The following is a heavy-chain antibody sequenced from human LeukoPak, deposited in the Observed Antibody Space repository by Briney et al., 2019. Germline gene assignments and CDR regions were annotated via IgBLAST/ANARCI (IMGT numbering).Heavy chain of an antibody. J-gene: IGHJ3*02. V-gene: IGHV3-23*01. CDR3: ARERLTTTAFDI. D-gene: IGHD1-1*01. Sequence: GGSLRLSCAASGFTFSTYVMSWVRQAPGKGPEWVSIISGSSGTTYYTDSVKGRFTISRDNSRNTLRLQMNSLRAEDTALYYCARERLTTTAFDIWGQGTMVTVSS. CDR2: ISGSSGTT. CDR1: GFTFSTYV.